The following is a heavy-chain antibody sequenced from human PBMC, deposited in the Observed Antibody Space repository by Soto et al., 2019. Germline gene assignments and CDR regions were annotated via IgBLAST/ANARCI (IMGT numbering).Heavy chain of an antibody. J-gene: IGHJ4*02. D-gene: IGHD1-7*01. CDR3: AKLTGTTLSDAFGL. V-gene: IGHV6-1*01. CDR1: GDSVSSNSAA. CDR2: TYYSSKWYN. Sequence: QTLSLTCVSSGDSVSSNSAAWNWIRQSRSRGLEWLGRTYYSSKWYNDYAVSVKSRITINPDKSKNKFSLQLNSVTPEDTAVYYRAKLTGTTLSDAFGLWGQGVKVTVSS.